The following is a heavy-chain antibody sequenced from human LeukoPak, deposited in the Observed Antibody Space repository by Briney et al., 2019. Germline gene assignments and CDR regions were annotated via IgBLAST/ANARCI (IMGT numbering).Heavy chain of an antibody. CDR3: ARARRGGDYDSSFAY. D-gene: IGHD4-17*01. Sequence: ASVKVSCKASGYTFSNYGISWVRQAPAQGLEWMGWISAFNGDTNYAQNLQGRVTLTTDTSTGTAYMDLGSLRSDDTAVSYCARARRGGDYDSSFAYWGQGPLVTVSS. CDR1: GYTFSNYG. J-gene: IGHJ4*02. CDR2: ISAFNGDT. V-gene: IGHV1-18*01.